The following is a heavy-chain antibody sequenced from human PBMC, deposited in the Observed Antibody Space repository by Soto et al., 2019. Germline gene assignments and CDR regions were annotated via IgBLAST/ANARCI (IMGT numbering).Heavy chain of an antibody. V-gene: IGHV3-23*01. CDR2: ISGSGDRT. CDR1: GFPFSAYA. Sequence: TGGSLRLSCEASGFPFSAYAMSWVRQAPGKGLEWVSGISGSGDRTHYKESVKGRFTISRDNSKNTMYLQMTSLRAEDTAVYYCAKASTYEYVWGSYRYYFNHWGQGTLVTVSS. CDR3: AKASTYEYVWGSYRYYFNH. J-gene: IGHJ4*02. D-gene: IGHD3-16*02.